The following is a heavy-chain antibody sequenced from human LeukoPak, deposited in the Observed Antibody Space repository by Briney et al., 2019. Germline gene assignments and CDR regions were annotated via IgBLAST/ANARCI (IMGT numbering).Heavy chain of an antibody. Sequence: GGSLRLSCAASGFTFSSYGMHWVRQAPGKGLEWVAFIRYDGGNKYYADSVKGRFTISRDNSKNTLYLQMNSLRAEDTAVYYCAKDNRHYYGSGSYYVFDYWGQGTLVTVSS. CDR2: IRYDGGNK. CDR3: AKDNRHYYGSGSYYVFDY. CDR1: GFTFSSYG. D-gene: IGHD3-10*01. V-gene: IGHV3-30*02. J-gene: IGHJ4*02.